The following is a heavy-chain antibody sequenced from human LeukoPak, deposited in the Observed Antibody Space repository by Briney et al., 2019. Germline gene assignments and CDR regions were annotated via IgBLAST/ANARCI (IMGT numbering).Heavy chain of an antibody. CDR2: LYHRGNT. Sequence: SETLSLTCIVSGYTLISAHYWGWIRQPPGKGLEWLGTLYHRGNTFYNPSLKGRVSISVDTSKNHFSLNVTSVTPADTAVYFCARRRLYDSGRFDWGQGTLVTVSS. J-gene: IGHJ4*02. CDR3: ARRRLYDSGRFD. D-gene: IGHD3-10*01. V-gene: IGHV4-38-2*02. CDR1: GYTLISAHY.